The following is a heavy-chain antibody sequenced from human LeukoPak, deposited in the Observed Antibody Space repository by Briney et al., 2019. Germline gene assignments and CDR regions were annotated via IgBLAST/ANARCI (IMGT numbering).Heavy chain of an antibody. Sequence: SETLSLTCTVSGGSISSGDYYWSWIRQPPGKGLEWIGYIYDSGSTYYNPSLKSRVTISVDTSKNQFSLKLSSVTAADTAVYYCARAGGYDPQHDYWGQGTLVTVSS. J-gene: IGHJ4*02. D-gene: IGHD5-12*01. CDR2: IYDSGST. V-gene: IGHV4-30-4*01. CDR1: GGSISSGDYY. CDR3: ARAGGYDPQHDY.